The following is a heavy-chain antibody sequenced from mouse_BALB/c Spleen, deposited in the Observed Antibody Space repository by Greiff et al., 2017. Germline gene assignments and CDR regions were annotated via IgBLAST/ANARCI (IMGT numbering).Heavy chain of an antibody. CDR3: TRGVYYGNGAWFAY. CDR2: INPSNGGT. V-gene: IGHV1S81*02. CDR1: GYTFTSYY. Sequence: QVQLQQPGAELVKPGASVKLSCKASGYTFTSYYMYWVKQRPGQGLEWIGGINPSNGGTNFNEKFKSKATLTVDKSSSTAYMQLSSLTSEDSAVYYFTRGVYYGNGAWFAYWGQGTLVTVSA. J-gene: IGHJ3*01. D-gene: IGHD2-1*01.